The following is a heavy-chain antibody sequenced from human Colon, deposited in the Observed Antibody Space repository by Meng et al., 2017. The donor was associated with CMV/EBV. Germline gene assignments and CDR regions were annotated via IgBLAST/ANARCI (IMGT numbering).Heavy chain of an antibody. CDR1: GFTLNNYS. J-gene: IGHJ4*02. CDR2: ITSDSNVI. V-gene: IGHV3-21*01. CDR3: ARHPDPGHGGSCRCLDY. D-gene: IGHD2-15*01. Sequence: GESLKISCAASGFTLNNYSMHWVRQAPGRGLEWVAFITSDSNVIRSVDSVKGRFSISRDNAKHSFSLQMHSLRAEDTDLYYCARHPDPGHGGSCRCLDYWGQGTLVTVSS.